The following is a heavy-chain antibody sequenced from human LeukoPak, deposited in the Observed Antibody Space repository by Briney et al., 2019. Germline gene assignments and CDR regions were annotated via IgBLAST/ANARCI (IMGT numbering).Heavy chain of an antibody. CDR3: ARHRSGYQADY. CDR2: ISYSGST. CDR1: GGSISSSSYY. V-gene: IGHV4-39*01. Sequence: SETLSLTCTVSGGSISSSSYYWGWIRQPPGKGLEWIGSISYSGSTYYNPSLKSRVTISVDTSNNQFSLKLGSVTAADTAVYYCARHRSGYQADYWGQGTLVTVSS. J-gene: IGHJ4*02. D-gene: IGHD3-22*01.